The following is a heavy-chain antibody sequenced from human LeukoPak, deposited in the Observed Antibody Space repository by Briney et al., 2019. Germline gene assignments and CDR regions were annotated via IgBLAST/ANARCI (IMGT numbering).Heavy chain of an antibody. V-gene: IGHV4-34*01. CDR3: ARVGVTTVTPSDAFDI. CDR2: INHSGST. CDR1: GGSFSGYY. D-gene: IGHD4-17*01. J-gene: IGHJ3*02. Sequence: SETLSLTCAVYGGSFSGYYWSWIRQPPGKGLEWIGEINHSGSTNYNLSLKSRVTISVDTSKNQFSLKLSSVTAADTAVYYCARVGVTTVTPSDAFDIWGQGTMVTVSS.